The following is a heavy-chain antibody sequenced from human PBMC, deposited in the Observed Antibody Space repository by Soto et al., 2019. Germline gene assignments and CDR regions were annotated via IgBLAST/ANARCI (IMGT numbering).Heavy chain of an antibody. CDR1: GYSFTSYW. D-gene: IGHD6-19*01. CDR2: IYPGDSDT. V-gene: IGHV5-51*01. Sequence: PEETVKISCKGSGYSFTSYWIGWVRQMPGKGLEWMGIIYPGDSDTRYSPSFQGQVTISADKSISTAYLQWSSLKASDTAMYYCARVRDSSDDAFDIWGQGTMVTVSS. CDR3: ARVRDSSDDAFDI. J-gene: IGHJ3*02.